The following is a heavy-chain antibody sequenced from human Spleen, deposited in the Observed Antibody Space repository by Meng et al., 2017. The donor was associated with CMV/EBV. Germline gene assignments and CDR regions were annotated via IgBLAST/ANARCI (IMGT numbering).Heavy chain of an antibody. CDR3: VGGYDSSGYRSVQDAFDI. J-gene: IGHJ3*02. CDR2: IMPILGTA. CDR1: GGIFSYFA. D-gene: IGHD3-22*01. Sequence: SVKVSCKTSGGIFSYFAISWVRQAPGQGLEWMGGIMPILGTAHYAQNFQGRVTITRDESTSTVNMELSSLRSDDTAMYYCVGGYDSSGYRSVQDAFDIWGQGAMVTVSS. V-gene: IGHV1-69*05.